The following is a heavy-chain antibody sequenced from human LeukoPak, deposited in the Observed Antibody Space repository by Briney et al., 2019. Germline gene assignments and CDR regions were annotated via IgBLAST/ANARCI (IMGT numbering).Heavy chain of an antibody. D-gene: IGHD2-15*01. CDR3: ARDLEGYCSGGSCTVAFDY. Sequence: PGGSLRLSCAASGFTFSSYSMNWVRRAPGKGLEWVSSISSSSSYIYYADSVKGRFTISRDNAKNSLYLQMNSLRAEDTAVYYCARDLEGYCSGGSCTVAFDYWGQGTLVTVSS. J-gene: IGHJ4*02. V-gene: IGHV3-21*01. CDR1: GFTFSSYS. CDR2: ISSSSSYI.